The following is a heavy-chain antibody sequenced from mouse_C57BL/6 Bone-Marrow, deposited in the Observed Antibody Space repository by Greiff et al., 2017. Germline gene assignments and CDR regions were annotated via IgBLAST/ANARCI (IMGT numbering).Heavy chain of an antibody. J-gene: IGHJ3*01. CDR2: IDPSDSYT. V-gene: IGHV1-59*01. CDR1: GYTFTSYW. Sequence: QVQLQQPGAELVRPGTSVKLSCKASGYTFTSYWMHWVKQRPGQGLEWIGVIDPSDSYTNYNQKFKGKATLTVDTSSSTAYMQLSSLTSEDSAVYFCARPSFENWSQGTLVTVSA. CDR3: ARPSFEN.